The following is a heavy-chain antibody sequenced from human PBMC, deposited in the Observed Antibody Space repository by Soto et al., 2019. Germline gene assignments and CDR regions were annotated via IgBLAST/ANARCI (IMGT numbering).Heavy chain of an antibody. Sequence: PGGSLRLSCAASGFTFTRFGIHWVRQAPGKGLEWVAVVSYDGIDENCADPVQGRFTISRDNPKNTLFLQMDSLRAEDTAVYYCAKDSHWSIYRYNYGMDVWGQGTTVTVSS. J-gene: IGHJ6*02. CDR3: AKDSHWSIYRYNYGMDV. CDR2: VSYDGIDE. CDR1: GFTFTRFG. V-gene: IGHV3-30*18. D-gene: IGHD3-16*02.